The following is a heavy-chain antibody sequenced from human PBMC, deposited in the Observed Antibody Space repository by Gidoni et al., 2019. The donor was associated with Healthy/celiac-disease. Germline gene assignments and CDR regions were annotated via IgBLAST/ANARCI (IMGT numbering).Heavy chain of an antibody. D-gene: IGHD3-22*01. CDR1: GFTFSSYW. Sequence: EVQLVESGGGLVQPGGSLRLSCAASGFTFSSYWMHWVRHAPGQGLVWVSRINSDGSSTSYADSVKGRFTISRDNAKNTLYLQMNSLRAEDTAVYYCARGEGYYYDSSGYHGGYFDYWGQGTLVTVSS. J-gene: IGHJ4*02. CDR3: ARGEGYYYDSSGYHGGYFDY. V-gene: IGHV3-74*01. CDR2: INSDGSST.